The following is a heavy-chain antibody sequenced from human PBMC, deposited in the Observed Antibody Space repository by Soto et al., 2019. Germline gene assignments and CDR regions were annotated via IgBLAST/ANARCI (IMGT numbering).Heavy chain of an antibody. V-gene: IGHV3-23*01. D-gene: IGHD1-26*01. CDR3: TMMGPSTYVGY. Sequence: EVQLLDSGGGLVQPGGSLRLSCADSGFTFSSYAMNWVRQAPGKGLEWVSVISGSGDSTYYADSVKGRFTISRDNYKSTRYLQMNSMRPDDTDVYFGTMMGPSTYVGYWIQGTLVTGSS. J-gene: IGHJ4*02. CDR2: ISGSGDST. CDR1: GFTFSSYA.